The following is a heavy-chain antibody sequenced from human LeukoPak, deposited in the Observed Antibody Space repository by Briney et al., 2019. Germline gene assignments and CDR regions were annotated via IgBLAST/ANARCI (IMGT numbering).Heavy chain of an antibody. D-gene: IGHD3-10*01. CDR2: ISGCCDAT. J-gene: IGHJ4*02. Sequence: PGGALRLSCSASDFSFITYAMSWVRQSPGKGLEWVSTISGCCDATYYADSVKGRFTISRDNSKNTLYLQMNSLRVEDTPVYYCASDSSMLRGALVIYYFDFCGQGHLATVSS. CDR1: DFSFITYA. CDR3: ASDSSMLRGALVIYYFDF. V-gene: IGHV3-23*01.